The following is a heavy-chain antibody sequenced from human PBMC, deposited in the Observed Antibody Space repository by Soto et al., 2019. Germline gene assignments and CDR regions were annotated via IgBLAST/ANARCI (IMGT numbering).Heavy chain of an antibody. CDR3: ARQRCDFDY. D-gene: IGHD6-25*01. V-gene: IGHV4-30-2*01. Sequence: PSETLSLTCAVSGGSISSGGYSWSWIRQPPGKGLEWIGYIYHIGSTYYNPSLKSRVTISVDRSKNQFSLNLNSVTAADTAVYYCARQRCDFDYWGQGSLVTVSS. CDR2: IYHIGST. CDR1: GGSISSGGYS. J-gene: IGHJ4*02.